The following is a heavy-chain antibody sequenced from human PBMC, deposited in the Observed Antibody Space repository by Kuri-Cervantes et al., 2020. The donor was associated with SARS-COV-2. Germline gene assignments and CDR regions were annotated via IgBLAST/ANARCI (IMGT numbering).Heavy chain of an antibody. J-gene: IGHJ4*02. Sequence: GESLKISCAACGFTFSSYDMHWVRQATGKGLEWVSAIGTAGDTYYPGSVKGQFTISRENAKNSLYLQMNSLRAEDTAVYYCARSAPPGIAAAGVDWYFDYWGQGTLVTVSS. CDR3: ARSAPPGIAAAGVDWYFDY. V-gene: IGHV3-13*03. D-gene: IGHD6-13*01. CDR2: IGTAGDT. CDR1: GFTFSSYD.